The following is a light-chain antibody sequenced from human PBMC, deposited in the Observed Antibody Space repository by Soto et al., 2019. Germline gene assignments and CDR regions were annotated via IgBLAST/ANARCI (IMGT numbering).Light chain of an antibody. J-gene: IGKJ2*01. CDR1: QSVSSD. CDR3: QQYNNWPHT. CDR2: GAS. Sequence: EIVMTQSPATLSVSPGERATLSCRASQSVSSDLAWYQQKPGQAPRLLIYGASTGATGIPARISGSGSGTEFTLTISSLQSEDFAVYYCQQYNNWPHTFGQGTKLEIK. V-gene: IGKV3-15*01.